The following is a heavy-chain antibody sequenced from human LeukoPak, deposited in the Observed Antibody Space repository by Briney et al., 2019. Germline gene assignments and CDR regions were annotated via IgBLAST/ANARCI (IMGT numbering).Heavy chain of an antibody. CDR1: GGSISSSSYY. CDR2: IYYSGST. V-gene: IGHV4-39*01. CDR3: ARLRAAAGDY. D-gene: IGHD6-13*01. J-gene: IGHJ4*02. Sequence: SETLSLTCTVSGGSISSSSYYWGWIRQPPGKGLEWIGSIYYSGSTYYNPSLKSRVTISVDTSKNQFSLKLSSVTAADTAVYYCARLRAAAGDYWGQGTLVTVSS.